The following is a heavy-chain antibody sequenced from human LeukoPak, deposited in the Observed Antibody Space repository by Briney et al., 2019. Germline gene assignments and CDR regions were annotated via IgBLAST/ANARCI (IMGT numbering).Heavy chain of an antibody. CDR3: ARRRDDYVWGSYRYSWDY. D-gene: IGHD3-16*02. Sequence: SETLSLTCTVSGGSISSSSYYWGWIREPPGKGLEWIGSIYYSGSTYYNPSLKSRVTISEDTSKDHFSRKLSSVTAADTAVYYCARRRDDYVWGSYRYSWDYWGQGTLVTVSS. V-gene: IGHV4-39*02. CDR1: GGSISSSSYY. J-gene: IGHJ4*02. CDR2: IYYSGST.